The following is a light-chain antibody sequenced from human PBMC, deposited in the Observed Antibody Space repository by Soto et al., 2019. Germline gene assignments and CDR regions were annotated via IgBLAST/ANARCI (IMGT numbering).Light chain of an antibody. J-gene: IGKJ5*01. CDR3: QQYNSWHPIT. Sequence: EVVIAQSPATLSVYPGERATLSCRASESVSRNLAWYQQRPGQATRLLIYDASTRATGIPDRFSGGGSGTEFTLTISSLQSEDFVFYYCQQYNSWHPITFGQGTRLEIK. CDR2: DAS. CDR1: ESVSRN. V-gene: IGKV3-15*01.